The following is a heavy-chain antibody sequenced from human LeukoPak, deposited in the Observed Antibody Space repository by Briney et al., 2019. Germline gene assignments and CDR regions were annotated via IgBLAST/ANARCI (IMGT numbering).Heavy chain of an antibody. CDR2: IAPISGTP. CDR3: AREGEYYAESGNLIDAADV. V-gene: IGHV1-69*06. CDR1: GYTFTSYG. D-gene: IGHD3-10*01. Sequence: SVKVSCKASGYTFTSYGISWVRQAPGQGLEWMGGIAPISGTPVYAQKFQDRVNITADTSTNTAYMEMSSLTSEDTAMYYCAREGEYYAESGNLIDAADVWGQGTMVIVSA. J-gene: IGHJ3*01.